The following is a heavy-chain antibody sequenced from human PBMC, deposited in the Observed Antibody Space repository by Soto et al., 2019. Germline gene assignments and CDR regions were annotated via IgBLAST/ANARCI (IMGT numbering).Heavy chain of an antibody. CDR3: GRASSIAARRFEY. CDR1: GGSFSGYY. D-gene: IGHD6-6*01. Sequence: SETLSLTCAVYGGSFSGYYWSWIRQPPGKGLEWIGEINHSGSTNYNPSLKSRVTISVDTSKNQFSLKLSSVTAADTAVYYCGRASSIAARRFEYWGQGTLVTVSS. J-gene: IGHJ4*02. V-gene: IGHV4-34*01. CDR2: INHSGST.